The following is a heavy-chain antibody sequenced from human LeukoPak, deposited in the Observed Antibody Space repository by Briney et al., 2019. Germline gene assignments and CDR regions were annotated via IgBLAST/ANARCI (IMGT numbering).Heavy chain of an antibody. Sequence: GGSLRLSCAASGFSFSTHSMNWVRQAPGKGLKWVSYISSTSGTIFYADSVKGRFTISRDNSKNTLYLQMNSLRAEDTAVYYCAKESPGLGYWGQGTLVTVSS. J-gene: IGHJ4*02. CDR1: GFSFSTHS. CDR2: ISSTSGTI. V-gene: IGHV3-48*01. CDR3: AKESPGLGY. D-gene: IGHD3-10*01.